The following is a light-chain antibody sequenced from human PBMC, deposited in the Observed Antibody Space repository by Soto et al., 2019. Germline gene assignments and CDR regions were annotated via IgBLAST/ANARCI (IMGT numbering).Light chain of an antibody. Sequence: DIQMTQSPSSLSASVEDSVTITCRATQDISTFLNWYQQRPGKAPNVLIYRASTLQGDVPSRFSGSVSGTDFTLTISGLQPEDFAIYYCQQSYSTPFTLGQGTQVEV. J-gene: IGKJ2*01. V-gene: IGKV1-39*01. CDR1: QDISTF. CDR3: QQSYSTPFT. CDR2: RAS.